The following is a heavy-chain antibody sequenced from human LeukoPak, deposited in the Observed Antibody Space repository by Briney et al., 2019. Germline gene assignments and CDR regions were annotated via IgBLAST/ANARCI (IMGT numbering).Heavy chain of an antibody. D-gene: IGHD3-22*01. CDR1: GGSISSYY. CDR2: IYYSGST. Sequence: SETLSLTCTVSGGSISSYYWSWIRQPPGKGLEWIGYIYYSGSTNYNPSLKSRVTISVDTSKNQFSLELSSVTAADTAVYYCARTSYYGSRAYYDYWGQGTLVTVSS. V-gene: IGHV4-59*01. J-gene: IGHJ4*02. CDR3: ARTSYYGSRAYYDY.